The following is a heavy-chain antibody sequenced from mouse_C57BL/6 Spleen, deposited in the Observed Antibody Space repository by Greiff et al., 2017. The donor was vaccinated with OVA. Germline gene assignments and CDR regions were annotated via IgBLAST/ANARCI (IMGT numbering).Heavy chain of an antibody. CDR2: ISSGSGTT. V-gene: IGHV5-17*01. CDR3: ARDFFTTEWYFDV. D-gene: IGHD1-2*01. Sequence: EVKLMESGGGLVKPGGSLKLSCAASGFTFSDYGMHWVRQAPGQGLEWVAYISSGSGTTYYADTVKGRVTLSRDNSKNTLFLQMTSLRSEDTAMYDCARDFFTTEWYFDVWGTGTTVTVSS. J-gene: IGHJ1*03. CDR1: GFTFSDYG.